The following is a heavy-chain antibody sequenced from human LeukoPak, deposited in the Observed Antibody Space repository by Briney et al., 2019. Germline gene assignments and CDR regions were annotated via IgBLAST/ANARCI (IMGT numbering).Heavy chain of an antibody. Sequence: SVKVSCKAYGGTFSSYAISWVRQAPGQGLEWMGRIIPILGIANYAQKFQGRVTITADKSTSTAYMELSSLRSEDTAVYYCASGGRGYYDSSGYSFDYWGQGTLVTVSS. CDR3: ASGGRGYYDSSGYSFDY. CDR1: GGTFSSYA. J-gene: IGHJ4*02. CDR2: IIPILGIA. D-gene: IGHD3-22*01. V-gene: IGHV1-69*04.